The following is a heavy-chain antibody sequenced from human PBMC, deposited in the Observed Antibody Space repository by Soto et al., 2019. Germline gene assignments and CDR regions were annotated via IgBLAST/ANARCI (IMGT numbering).Heavy chain of an antibody. J-gene: IGHJ2*01. D-gene: IGHD2-8*01. V-gene: IGHV1-18*01. Sequence: QVQVVQSEVEVKRPGASVRISCKASGYTLDTHAMTWVRQAPGQGLEWMGWIGAIVYGDSTNYAQMYQGRPIIARESSPNAFFLYRRIRSSDATAYYYGREGTKGGGCHNFDLWGRGTLVVVSS. CDR2: IGAIVYGDST. CDR3: REGTKGGGCHNFDL. CDR1: GYTLDTHA.